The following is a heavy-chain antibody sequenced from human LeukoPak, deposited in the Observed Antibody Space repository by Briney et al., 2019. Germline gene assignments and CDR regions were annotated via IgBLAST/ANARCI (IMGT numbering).Heavy chain of an antibody. J-gene: IGHJ4*02. V-gene: IGHV1-2*02. CDR1: GYTFTGYY. CDR2: INPNSGGT. CDR3: ARYTVAGGEAFDY. D-gene: IGHD3-16*01. Sequence: ASVKVSCKASGYTFTGYYMHWVRQAPGQGLEWMGWINPNSGGTNYAQKFQGRVTMTRDTSISTAYMELSRLRSEDTAVYYCARYTVAGGEAFDYWGQGTLVTVSS.